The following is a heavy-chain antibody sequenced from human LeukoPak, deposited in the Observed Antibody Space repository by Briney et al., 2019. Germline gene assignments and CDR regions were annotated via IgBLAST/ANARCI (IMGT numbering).Heavy chain of an antibody. CDR1: GFTFSSYG. D-gene: IGHD1-20*01. Sequence: GGSLRLSCAASGFTFSSYGMHWVRQAPGKGLEGVAVISYDGSNKYYADSVKGRFTISRDNSKNTLYLQMNSLRAEDTAVYYCAKLVTGTTWSEYWGQGTLVTVSS. CDR3: AKLVTGTTWSEY. V-gene: IGHV3-30*18. CDR2: ISYDGSNK. J-gene: IGHJ4*02.